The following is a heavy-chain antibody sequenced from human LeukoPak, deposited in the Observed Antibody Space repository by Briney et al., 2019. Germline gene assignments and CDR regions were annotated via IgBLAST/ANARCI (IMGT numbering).Heavy chain of an antibody. Sequence: GGSLRLSCAASGLTFRNYAMNWVRQAPGKGLEWVSSISGSGGGTFYADSVKGRFTISRDNSKKTVYLQMQSLRVEDTAVYYCVKSNNLGGDYWGQETLVTVSS. V-gene: IGHV3-23*01. D-gene: IGHD1/OR15-1a*01. CDR2: ISGSGGGT. J-gene: IGHJ4*02. CDR3: VKSNNLGGDY. CDR1: GLTFRNYA.